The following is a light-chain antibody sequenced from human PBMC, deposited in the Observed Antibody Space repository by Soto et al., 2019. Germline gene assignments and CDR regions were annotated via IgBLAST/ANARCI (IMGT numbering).Light chain of an antibody. V-gene: IGKV3-15*01. CDR3: QHYYGWPVT. CDR1: QGVGTY. Sequence: EIVLTQSPPSLSVSPGERAPLSCRASQGVGTYLAWYQQKPGQAPRLLIHDASTMATGIPARFGGSGSGTEFTLTIGSLQSEDFAVYYCQHYYGWPVTFGGGTKVQIK. J-gene: IGKJ4*01. CDR2: DAS.